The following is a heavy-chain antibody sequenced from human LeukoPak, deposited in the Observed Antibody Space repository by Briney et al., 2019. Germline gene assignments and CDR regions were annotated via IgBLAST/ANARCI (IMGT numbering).Heavy chain of an antibody. CDR3: ARDYASDY. Sequence: QPGGSLRLPCAASGFTFSRYETNWVRQAPGKGLEWVSYISRSGDTICFADSVKGRFTISRDNAKNSLYLQMSSLRAEDTAVYYCARDYASDYWGQGTLVTVSS. J-gene: IGHJ4*02. D-gene: IGHD3-10*01. CDR2: ISRSGDTI. CDR1: GFTFSRYE. V-gene: IGHV3-48*03.